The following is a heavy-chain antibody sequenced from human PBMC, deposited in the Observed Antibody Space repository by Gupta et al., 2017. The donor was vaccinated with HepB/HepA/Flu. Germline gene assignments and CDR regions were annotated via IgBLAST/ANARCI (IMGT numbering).Heavy chain of an antibody. Sequence: EVKLLESGGGLVQPGGSLRLSCAASGLIFNNYAITWVRQAPGKGLQWISVISGNGATTYYEDSVKGRFTISRDNSKSMVYLQMNSLRAEDTAVYYCAKERSGYAYYYGLDVWGQGTTVIVSS. V-gene: IGHV3-23*01. CDR2: ISGNGATT. J-gene: IGHJ6*02. D-gene: IGHD3-3*01. CDR3: AKERSGYAYYYGLDV. CDR1: GLIFNNYA.